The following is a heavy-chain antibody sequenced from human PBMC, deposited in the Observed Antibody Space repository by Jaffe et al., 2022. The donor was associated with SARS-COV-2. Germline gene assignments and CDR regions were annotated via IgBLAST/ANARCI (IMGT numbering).Heavy chain of an antibody. D-gene: IGHD2-2*01. CDR2: IIPILGIA. V-gene: IGHV1-69*02. CDR3: ALSLGYCSSTSCSEINWFDP. J-gene: IGHJ5*02. CDR1: GGTFSSYT. Sequence: QVQLVQSGAEVKKPGSSVKVSCKASGGTFSSYTISWVRQAPGQGLEWMGRIIPILGIANYAQKFQGRVTITADKSTSTAYMELSSLRSEDTAVYYCALSLGYCSSTSCSEINWFDPWGQGTLVTVSS.